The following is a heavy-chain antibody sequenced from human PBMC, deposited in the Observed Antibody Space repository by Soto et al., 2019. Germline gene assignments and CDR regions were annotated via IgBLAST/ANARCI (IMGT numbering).Heavy chain of an antibody. CDR1: GFPFRSYA. D-gene: IGHD4-17*01. CDR2: VWSDGTNT. CDR3: ARALTVTDYFDY. Sequence: GGSLRLSCAASGFPFRSYAMHWVRQAPGKGLEWVAAVWSDGTNTYYADSVQGRFTIARDNSKNTLYLEMNSLRGEDTAVYYCARALTVTDYFDYWGQGALVTVSS. V-gene: IGHV3-33*01. J-gene: IGHJ4*02.